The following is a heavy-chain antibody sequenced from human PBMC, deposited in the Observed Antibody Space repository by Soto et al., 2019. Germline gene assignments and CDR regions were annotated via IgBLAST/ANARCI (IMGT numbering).Heavy chain of an antibody. J-gene: IGHJ4*02. Sequence: PGRSLRLSCAASGFTFSSYGMHWVRHAPGKGLEWVAVISYDGSNKYYADFVKGRFTISRDNSKNTLYLQMNSPRAEDTAGYYCANVGDGYNDPYYFDFWGPGTLVTVSS. CDR1: GFTFSSYG. CDR3: ANVGDGYNDPYYFDF. V-gene: IGHV3-30*18. D-gene: IGHD5-12*01. CDR2: ISYDGSNK.